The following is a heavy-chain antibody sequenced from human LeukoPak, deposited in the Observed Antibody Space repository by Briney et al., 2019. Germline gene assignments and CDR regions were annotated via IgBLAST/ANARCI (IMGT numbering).Heavy chain of an antibody. J-gene: IGHJ5*02. D-gene: IGHD3-22*01. Sequence: PSETLSLTCAVYGGSFSGYYWSWIRQPPGKGLEWIGEINHSGSTNYNPSLKSRVTISVDTSKNQFSLKLSSVTAADTAVYYCARGRYYDSSGYHGNWFDPWGQGTLVTVSS. V-gene: IGHV4-34*01. CDR3: ARGRYYDSSGYHGNWFDP. CDR2: INHSGST. CDR1: GGSFSGYY.